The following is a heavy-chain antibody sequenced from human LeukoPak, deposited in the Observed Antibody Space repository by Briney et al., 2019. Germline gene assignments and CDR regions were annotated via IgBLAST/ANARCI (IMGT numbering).Heavy chain of an antibody. J-gene: IGHJ4*02. CDR3: ARKDGDY. V-gene: IGHV4-4*07. CDR2: IYDSGTT. Sequence: TSETLSLTCTVSGGSISSYFRSWMRQPAGKGLEWIGRIYDSGTTTYNPSLRSRVTMSVDTSKNQLYLNLRYVTAADTAVYYCARKDGDYWGQGTLVTVSS. CDR1: GGSISSYF.